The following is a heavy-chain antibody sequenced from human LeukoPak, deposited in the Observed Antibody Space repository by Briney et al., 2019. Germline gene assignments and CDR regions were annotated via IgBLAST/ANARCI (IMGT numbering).Heavy chain of an antibody. CDR2: IYYSGST. V-gene: IGHV4-30-4*01. J-gene: IGHJ5*02. Sequence: SQTLSLTCTVSGGSISSGDYYWSWIRQPPGKGLEWIGYIYYSGSTYYNPSLKSRVTISVDTSKNQFSLKLSSVTAADTAVYYCARSTITMVRGVIIPNWFDPWGQGTLATVSS. D-gene: IGHD3-10*01. CDR1: GGSISSGDYY. CDR3: ARSTITMVRGVIIPNWFDP.